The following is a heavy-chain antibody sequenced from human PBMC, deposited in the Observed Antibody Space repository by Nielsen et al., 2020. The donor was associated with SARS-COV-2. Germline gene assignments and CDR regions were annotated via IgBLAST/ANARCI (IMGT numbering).Heavy chain of an antibody. CDR3: ATLPGDAFDI. J-gene: IGHJ3*02. V-gene: IGHV3-7*03. Sequence: GESLKISCAASGFTSSSNWMTWVRQAPGKGLEWVATINPDGSEKYYVDSVKGRFTISRDNAKNSLYLQMNSLRAEDTALYHCATLPGDAFDIWGQGTMVTVSS. D-gene: IGHD3-16*02. CDR1: GFTSSSNW. CDR2: INPDGSEK.